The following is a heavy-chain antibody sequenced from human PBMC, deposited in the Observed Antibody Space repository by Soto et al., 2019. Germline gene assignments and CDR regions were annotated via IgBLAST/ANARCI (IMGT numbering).Heavy chain of an antibody. D-gene: IGHD1-26*01. V-gene: IGHV4-59*01. J-gene: IGHJ4*02. CDR3: ARAPDSGSYYGDFDY. Sequence: SETLSLTCTVSGGSISSYDWSWIRQPPGKGLEWIGYIYYSGSTNYNPSLKSRVTISVDTSKNQFSLKLSSVTAADTAVYYCARAPDSGSYYGDFDYWGQGTLVTVSS. CDR1: GGSISSYD. CDR2: IYYSGST.